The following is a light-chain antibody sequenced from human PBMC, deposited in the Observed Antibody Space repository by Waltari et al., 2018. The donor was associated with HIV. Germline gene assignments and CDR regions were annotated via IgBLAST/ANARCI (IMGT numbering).Light chain of an antibody. V-gene: IGLV2-23*02. CDR2: EVS. CDR3: CAYAGSSTPVV. J-gene: IGLJ2*01. Sequence: QSALTQPASVSGSPGQSITISCTGTSSDVGSYNLVSWYQQHPGKAPKLMIYEVSKRPSVVSNRFSGSKSGNTAALTSSGFQAEDEADYYCCAYAGSSTPVVFGGGTKLTVL. CDR1: SSDVGSYNL.